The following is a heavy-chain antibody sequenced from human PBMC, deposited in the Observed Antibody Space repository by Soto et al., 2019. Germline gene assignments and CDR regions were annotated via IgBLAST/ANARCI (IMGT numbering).Heavy chain of an antibody. V-gene: IGHV4-4*02. Sequence: PSETLSLTCAVSGGSISSSNWWSWVRQPPGKGLEWIGEIYHSGSTNYNPSLKSRVTISVDKSKNQFSLKLSSVTAADTAVYYCARGNSSSWYEYYFDYWGQGTLVTVS. CDR1: GGSISSSNW. J-gene: IGHJ4*02. CDR2: IYHSGST. CDR3: ARGNSSSWYEYYFDY. D-gene: IGHD6-13*01.